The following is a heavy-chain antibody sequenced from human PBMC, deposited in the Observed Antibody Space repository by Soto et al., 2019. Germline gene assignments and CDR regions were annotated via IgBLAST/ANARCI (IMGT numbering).Heavy chain of an antibody. CDR3: ARDGWFSALRIPFGMDV. CDR2: IIPILGIA. D-gene: IGHD3-3*01. CDR1: GGTFSRYT. J-gene: IGHJ6*02. V-gene: IGHV1-69*04. Sequence: SVKVSCKAPGGTFSRYTINWVRQAPGQGLEWMGRIIPILGIANYAQKFQGRVTLTRDTSTSTVYMDLSSLTSEDTAIYYCARDGWFSALRIPFGMDVWGQGTTVTVSS.